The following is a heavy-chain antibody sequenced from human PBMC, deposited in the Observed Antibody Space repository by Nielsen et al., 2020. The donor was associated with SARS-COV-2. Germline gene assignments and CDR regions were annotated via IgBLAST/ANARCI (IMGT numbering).Heavy chain of an antibody. D-gene: IGHD3-10*01. CDR3: AKSGTGGGDY. CDR2: ISWNSGSI. CDR1: GFTFDDYA. J-gene: IGHJ4*02. Sequence: GGSLRLSCAASGFTFDDYAMHWVRQAPGKGLEWVSGISWNSGSIGYADSVKGRFTISRDNAKNSLYLQMNSLRAEDTALYYCAKSGTGGGDYWGQGTLVTVSS. V-gene: IGHV3-9*01.